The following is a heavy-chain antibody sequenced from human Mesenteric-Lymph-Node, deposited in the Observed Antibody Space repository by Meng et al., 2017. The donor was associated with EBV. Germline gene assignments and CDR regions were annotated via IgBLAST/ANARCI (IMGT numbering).Heavy chain of an antibody. CDR3: TRGATGKFDP. CDR1: GFTFNTHG. J-gene: IGHJ5*02. CDR2: ISHDGNNQ. Sequence: QGQLVESGGGVVQPGTPLRLSCAVSGFTFNTHGMHWVRQAPGKGLEWVAIISHDGNNQYYVDSVRGRFTVSRDNAKNTVYLQMNSLGAEDTAVYYCTRGATGKFDPWGQGTLVTVSS. V-gene: IGHV3-30*03.